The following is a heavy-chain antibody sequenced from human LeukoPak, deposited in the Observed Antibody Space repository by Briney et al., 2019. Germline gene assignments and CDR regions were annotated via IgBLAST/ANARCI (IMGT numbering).Heavy chain of an antibody. D-gene: IGHD5-24*01. V-gene: IGHV3-74*01. Sequence: GGSLRLSCAASGFTFSSYWMNWVRQAPGKGLVWVSRIASDGSSTTYADSVKGRFTISRDNSKNTLYLQVNSLRAEDTAVYYCARGEMATAPFDYWGQGTLVTVSS. CDR2: IASDGSST. J-gene: IGHJ4*02. CDR3: ARGEMATAPFDY. CDR1: GFTFSSYW.